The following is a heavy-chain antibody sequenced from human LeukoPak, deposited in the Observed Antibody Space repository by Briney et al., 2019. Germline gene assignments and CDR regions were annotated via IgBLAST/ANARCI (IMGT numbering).Heavy chain of an antibody. D-gene: IGHD6-19*01. V-gene: IGHV3-21*01. CDR3: ARDRYSSGWYSAYFQH. Sequence: GGSLRLSCAASGFTFSDYYMKWVRQAPGKGLEWVSSISSSSSYIYYADSVKGRFTISRDNAKNSLYLQMNSLRAEDTAVYYCARDRYSSGWYSAYFQHWGQGTLVTVSS. CDR2: ISSSSSYI. CDR1: GFTFSDYY. J-gene: IGHJ1*01.